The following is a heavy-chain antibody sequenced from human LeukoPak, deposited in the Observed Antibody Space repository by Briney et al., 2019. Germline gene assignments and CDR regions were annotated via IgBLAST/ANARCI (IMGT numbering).Heavy chain of an antibody. CDR2: ISSSSSYI. CDR3: AVPSRSYYGGDAFDS. V-gene: IGHV3-21*01. Sequence: PGGSLRLSCAASGFTFSSYSMNWVRQAPGKGLEWVSSISSSSSYIYYADSVKGRFTISRDNAKNSLYLQMNSLRAEDTAVYYCAVPSRSYYGGDAFDSWGQGTMVTVSS. D-gene: IGHD1-26*01. CDR1: GFTFSSYS. J-gene: IGHJ3*02.